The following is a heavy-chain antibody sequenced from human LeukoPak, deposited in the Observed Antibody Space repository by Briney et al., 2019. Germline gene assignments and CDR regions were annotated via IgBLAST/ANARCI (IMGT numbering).Heavy chain of an antibody. Sequence: SQTLSLTCTVSGGSISSSNYYWAWIRQPPGKGLGWIGTIHYSGSTNSDPSLRSRVTLSVDTSKNQSSLKLSSVTAADTAVYYCARQGAAAGDSDYWGQGTLVSVSS. CDR1: GGSISSSNYY. V-gene: IGHV4-39*01. J-gene: IGHJ4*02. D-gene: IGHD6-13*01. CDR2: IHYSGST. CDR3: ARQGAAAGDSDY.